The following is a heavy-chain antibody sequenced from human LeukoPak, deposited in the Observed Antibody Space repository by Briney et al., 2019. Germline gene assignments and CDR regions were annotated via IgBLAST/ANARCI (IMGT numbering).Heavy chain of an antibody. V-gene: IGHV4-4*07. D-gene: IGHD3-22*01. Sequence: SETLSLTCTVSGGSISSYYWSWIRQPAGKGLEWIGRIYTSGSTNYNPSLKSRVTMSVDTSKNQFCLKLSSVTAADAAVYYCARDDYYDSSGYWYYWGQGTLVTVSS. CDR1: GGSISSYY. CDR3: ARDDYYDSSGYWYY. J-gene: IGHJ4*02. CDR2: IYTSGST.